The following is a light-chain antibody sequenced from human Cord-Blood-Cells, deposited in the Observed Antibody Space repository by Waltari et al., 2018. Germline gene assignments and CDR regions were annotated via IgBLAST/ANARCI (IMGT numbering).Light chain of an antibody. CDR1: SSNIGAGYA. J-gene: IGLJ3*02. CDR2: GNS. V-gene: IGLV1-40*01. CDR3: QSYDSSLSGWV. Sequence: QSVLTQPPSVSGAPGQRVTISCTGSSSNIGAGYAVHWDQQLPGTAPKPLIYGNSNRPSGVPDRFSGSKSGTSASLAITGLQAEDEADYYCQSYDSSLSGWVFGGGTKLTVL.